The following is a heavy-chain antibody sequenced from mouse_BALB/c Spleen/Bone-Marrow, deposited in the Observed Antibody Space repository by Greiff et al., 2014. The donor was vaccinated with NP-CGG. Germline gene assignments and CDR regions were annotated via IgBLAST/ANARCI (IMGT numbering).Heavy chain of an antibody. V-gene: IGHV1S137*01. CDR2: ISTYYGDT. J-gene: IGHJ4*01. CDR3: ARSGNVRNAMDY. CDR1: GYTFTNNA. Sequence: VKLMESGAELVRPGVSVKISCKGSGYTFTNNAIHWVKQSRAKSLEWIGIISTYYGDTTYNQKFKGKATMTVDKSSSTAYLKLDRLTSKDSAIYYCARSGNVRNAMDYWGQGTSVTVSS. D-gene: IGHD1-1*01.